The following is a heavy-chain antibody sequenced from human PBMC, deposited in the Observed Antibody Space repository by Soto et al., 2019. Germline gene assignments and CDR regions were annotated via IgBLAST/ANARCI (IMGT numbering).Heavy chain of an antibody. CDR2: IWYDGSNK. D-gene: IGHD4-17*01. V-gene: IGHV3-33*01. Sequence: PGGSLRLSCAASGFTFISYGMHWVRQAPGKGLEWVAVIWYDGSNKYYADSVKGRFTISRDNSKNTLYLQMNSLRAEDTAVYYCARDGRGTTVTTEPYYYGMDVWGQGTTVTVSS. CDR3: ARDGRGTTVTTEPYYYGMDV. CDR1: GFTFISYG. J-gene: IGHJ6*02.